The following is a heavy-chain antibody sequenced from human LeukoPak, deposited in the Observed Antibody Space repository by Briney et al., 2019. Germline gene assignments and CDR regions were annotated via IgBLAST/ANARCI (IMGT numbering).Heavy chain of an antibody. D-gene: IGHD5-24*01. CDR1: GGSISSSAYY. Sequence: SQTLSLTCTVSGGSISSSAYYWSWIRQYPGKGLEWIGYIYYSGTIYYNPSLTSRLTISIDTSKNQFSLKLSSVTAADTAVYYCARDNMAINRYFDHWGQGTLVTVSS. CDR3: ARDNMAINRYFDH. CDR2: IYYSGTI. J-gene: IGHJ4*02. V-gene: IGHV4-31*03.